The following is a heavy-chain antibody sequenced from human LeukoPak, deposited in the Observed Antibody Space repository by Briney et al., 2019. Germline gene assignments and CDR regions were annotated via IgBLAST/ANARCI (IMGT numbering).Heavy chain of an antibody. J-gene: IGHJ4*02. Sequence: ASVKVSCKASRYTFTNYAINWVREAAGHGLEWMGRMNPNTGRTGYAQKFQGRITMTRDTSINTAYMELTNLRSEDTAIYYCARLSQTLDDYTLGGYYYLGYWGQGTPVTVSS. D-gene: IGHD4/OR15-4a*01. CDR3: ARLSQTLDDYTLGGYYYLGY. V-gene: IGHV1-8*01. CDR1: RYTFTNYA. CDR2: MNPNTGRT.